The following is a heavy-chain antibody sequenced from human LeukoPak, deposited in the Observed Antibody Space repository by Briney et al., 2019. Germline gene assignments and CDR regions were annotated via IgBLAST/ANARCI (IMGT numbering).Heavy chain of an antibody. Sequence: ASVKVSCKASGYTFTSYDINWVRQATGQGLEWMGWMNPNSGNTGYAQKFQGRVTMTRNTSISTAYMELSSLRSEDTAVYYCARDRCGTTSCFNHRDIWGQGTMVTVSS. CDR3: ARDRCGTTSCFNHRDI. CDR2: MNPNSGNT. J-gene: IGHJ3*02. CDR1: GYTFTSYD. V-gene: IGHV1-8*01. D-gene: IGHD2-2*01.